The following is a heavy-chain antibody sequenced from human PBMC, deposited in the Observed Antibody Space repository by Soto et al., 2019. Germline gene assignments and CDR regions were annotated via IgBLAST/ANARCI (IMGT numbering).Heavy chain of an antibody. J-gene: IGHJ6*03. CDR2: ISSNGGST. CDR1: GFTFSSYA. D-gene: IGHD4-17*01. Sequence: GGSLRLSCAASGFTFSSYAMHWVRQAPGKGLEYVSAISSNGGSTYYANSVKGRFTISRDNSKNTLYLQMGSLRAEDMAVYYCARDWFGKDGDYNNENYYYYYMDVWGKGTTVTVSS. V-gene: IGHV3-64*01. CDR3: ARDWFGKDGDYNNENYYYYYMDV.